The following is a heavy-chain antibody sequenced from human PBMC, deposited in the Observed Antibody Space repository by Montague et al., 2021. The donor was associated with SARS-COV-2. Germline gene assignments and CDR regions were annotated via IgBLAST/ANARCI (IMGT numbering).Heavy chain of an antibody. Sequence: SETLSLTCSVSNGSITSYYWSWIRQPPGKRLEWIGYIYYRGSTNYNPSLESRVTISVDTSKNQFSLELRSMTAADTAVYYCAREGLNNWFDPWGQGTLVIVSS. CDR2: IYYRGST. J-gene: IGHJ5*02. CDR3: AREGLNNWFDP. V-gene: IGHV4-59*01. CDR1: NGSITSYY.